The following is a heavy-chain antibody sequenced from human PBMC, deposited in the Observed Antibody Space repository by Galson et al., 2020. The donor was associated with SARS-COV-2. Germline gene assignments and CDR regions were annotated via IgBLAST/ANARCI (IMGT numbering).Heavy chain of an antibody. J-gene: IGHJ2*01. Sequence: ASVKVSCKASGYDLTVYGITWVRQAPGQGLEWLGWISGHNSDTIYAEKYQDRVTLTIDTSTRTAYMELRSLRHDDTAVYYCTRERGTGVGRLMIQEFFNVWGRGTLVTVSS. V-gene: IGHV1-18*01. CDR1: GYDLTVYG. CDR2: ISGHNSDT. CDR3: TRERGTGVGRLMIQEFFNV. D-gene: IGHD3-16*01.